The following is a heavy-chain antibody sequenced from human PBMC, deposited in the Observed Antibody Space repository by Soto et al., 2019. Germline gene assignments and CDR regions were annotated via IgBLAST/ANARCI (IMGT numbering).Heavy chain of an antibody. V-gene: IGHV1-2*04. Sequence: GASVKVSCKASGGTFSSYTISWVRQAPGQGLEWMGWINPNSGSTNSAQKFQGWVTMTRDTSISTAYMELSRLRSDDTAVYYCARALPAANYYHGMDVWGQGTTVTVSS. CDR3: ARALPAANYYHGMDV. D-gene: IGHD2-2*01. CDR2: INPNSGST. CDR1: GGTFSSYT. J-gene: IGHJ6*02.